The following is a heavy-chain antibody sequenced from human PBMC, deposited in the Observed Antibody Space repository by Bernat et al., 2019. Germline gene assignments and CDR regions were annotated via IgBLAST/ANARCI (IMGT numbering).Heavy chain of an antibody. CDR1: GFTFSSYG. D-gene: IGHD5-12*01. Sequence: QVQLVESGGGVVQPGRSLRLSCAASGFTFSSYGMHWVRQAPGKGLEWVAVISYDGSNKNYADSVKGRFTISRDNYKNTLYLQMDSLRAEDTAVYYFAKDREDASRGYGYYYCYYGMDVWGQGTTVTVSS. CDR3: AKDREDASRGYGYYYCYYGMDV. CDR2: ISYDGSNK. V-gene: IGHV3-30*18. J-gene: IGHJ6*02.